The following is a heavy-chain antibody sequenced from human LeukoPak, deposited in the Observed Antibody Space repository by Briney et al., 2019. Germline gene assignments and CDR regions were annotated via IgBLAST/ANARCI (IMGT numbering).Heavy chain of an antibody. CDR1: GGSISSGGYS. CDR3: ATSYYDSSGYYYFDY. D-gene: IGHD3-22*01. CDR2: IYHSGST. V-gene: IGHV4-30-2*01. J-gene: IGHJ4*02. Sequence: PSQTLSLTCAVSGGSISSGGYSWSWIRQPPRKGLEWIGYIYHSGSTYYNPSLKSRVTISVDRSKNQFSLKLSSVTAADTAVYYCATSYYDSSGYYYFDYWGQGTLVTVSS.